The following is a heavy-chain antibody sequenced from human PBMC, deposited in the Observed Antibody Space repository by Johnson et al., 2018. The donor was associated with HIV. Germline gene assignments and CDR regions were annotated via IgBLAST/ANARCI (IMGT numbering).Heavy chain of an antibody. D-gene: IGHD3-10*01. CDR2: ILPNGDVS. Sequence: VQLVESGGGLVQPGGSLRLSCEASGFVLSTYVMHWVRQPPGGGLEYLSAILPNGDVSSYSNSVKCIFTVSRDTSKNTFYLQMDSLRGEDMAVYYCARDRDGGFAFDIWGQGTRVTVSS. CDR1: GFVLSTYV. V-gene: IGHV3-64*01. CDR3: ARDRDGGFAFDI. J-gene: IGHJ3*02.